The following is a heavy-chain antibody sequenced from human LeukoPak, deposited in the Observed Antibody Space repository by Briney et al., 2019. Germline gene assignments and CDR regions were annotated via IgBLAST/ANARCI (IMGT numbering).Heavy chain of an antibody. Sequence: GGSLRLSCAASGFTFSSYSLHWVRQAPGKGLEWVAVISYDGSKKYYADSVKGRFTISRDNSKNTLYLQMNSLRAEDTAVYYCAKDVSSSWYENYFDYWGQGTLVTVSS. CDR2: ISYDGSKK. J-gene: IGHJ4*02. CDR3: AKDVSSSWYENYFDY. D-gene: IGHD6-13*01. CDR1: GFTFSSYS. V-gene: IGHV3-30-3*01.